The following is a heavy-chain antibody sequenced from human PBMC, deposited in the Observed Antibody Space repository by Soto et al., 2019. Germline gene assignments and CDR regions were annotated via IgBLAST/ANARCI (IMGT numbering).Heavy chain of an antibody. D-gene: IGHD2-21*02. V-gene: IGHV1-69*10. CDR3: ARGTLFCGGDCYFDH. J-gene: IGHJ4*02. Sequence: SVKVSCKASGGTFSSYGFTWVRQAPGQGLEWMGGIIPVLGTINYAQKFQGRVTITADQSTSTVYMDLSSLTYEDTAVYYCARGTLFCGGDCYFDHWGRGTLVTVSS. CDR1: GGTFSSYG. CDR2: IIPVLGTI.